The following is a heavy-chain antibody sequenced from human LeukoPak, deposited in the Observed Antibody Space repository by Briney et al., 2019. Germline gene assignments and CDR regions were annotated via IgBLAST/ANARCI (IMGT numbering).Heavy chain of an antibody. CDR2: ISWNSGSI. J-gene: IGHJ4*02. D-gene: IGHD3-3*01. CDR1: GFTFDDYA. CDR3: AKDMGGYYTLYYFDY. V-gene: IGHV3-9*03. Sequence: GRSLRLSCAASGFTFDDYALHWVRQAPGKGLEWVSGISWNSGSIGYADSVKGRFTISRDNAKNSLYLQMNSLRAEDMALYYCAKDMGGYYTLYYFDYWGQGTLVTVSS.